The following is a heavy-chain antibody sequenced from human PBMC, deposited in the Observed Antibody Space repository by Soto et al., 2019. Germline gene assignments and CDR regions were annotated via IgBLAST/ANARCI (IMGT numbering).Heavy chain of an antibody. CDR2: ISSSGSTI. Sequence: PVGSLRLSWPPSGFPSSASSRSWIRQAQGKGLELFSYISSSGSTIYYADSVKGRFTISRDNAKNSLYLQMNSLRAEDTAVYYCARGSKRWLQLNAFDIWGQGTMVTVSS. V-gene: IGHV3-11*01. CDR3: ARGSKRWLQLNAFDI. CDR1: GFPSSASS. D-gene: IGHD5-12*01. J-gene: IGHJ3*02.